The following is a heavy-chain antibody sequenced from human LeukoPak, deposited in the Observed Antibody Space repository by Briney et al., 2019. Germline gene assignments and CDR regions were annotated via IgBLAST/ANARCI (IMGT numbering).Heavy chain of an antibody. Sequence: SETLSLTCAVYGGSFSGYYWSWIRQPPGKGLEWIGEINHSGSTNYNPSLKSRVTISVDTSKNQFSLKLSSVTAADTAVYYCARGKKIAARRGNFDYWGQGTLVTVSS. V-gene: IGHV4-34*01. CDR2: INHSGST. D-gene: IGHD6-6*01. J-gene: IGHJ4*02. CDR3: ARGKKIAARRGNFDY. CDR1: GGSFSGYY.